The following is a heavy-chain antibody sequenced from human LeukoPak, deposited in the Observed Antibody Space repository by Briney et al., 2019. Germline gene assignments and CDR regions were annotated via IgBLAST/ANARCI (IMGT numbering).Heavy chain of an antibody. V-gene: IGHV1-18*01. D-gene: IGHD1-26*01. CDR2: ISPFNGNT. Sequence: RASVKVSCKASGYTFTSHGITWVRQAPGQGLEWIGWISPFNGNTNYAQKVQGTVTMTTDTSTSTAYMELGNLRSDDTAVYYCARTYSTSTLVAATGFDYWGQGTLVTVSS. CDR3: ARTYSTSTLVAATGFDY. J-gene: IGHJ4*02. CDR1: GYTFTSHG.